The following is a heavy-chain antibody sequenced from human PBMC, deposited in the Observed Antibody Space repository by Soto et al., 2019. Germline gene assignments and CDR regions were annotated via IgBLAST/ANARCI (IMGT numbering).Heavy chain of an antibody. D-gene: IGHD3-3*01. Sequence: SETPSLTCTVSGGSISSYYWSWIRQPSGKGLEWIGYIYYSGSTNYNPSLKSRVTISVDTSKNQFSLKLSSVTAADTAVYYCARAKYDFWSGSMGVWFDPWGQGTLVTVS. CDR2: IYYSGST. J-gene: IGHJ5*02. CDR3: ARAKYDFWSGSMGVWFDP. V-gene: IGHV4-59*01. CDR1: GGSISSYY.